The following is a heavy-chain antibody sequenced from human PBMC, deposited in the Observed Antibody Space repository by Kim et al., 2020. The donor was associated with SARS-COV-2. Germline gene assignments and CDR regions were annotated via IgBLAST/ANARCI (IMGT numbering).Heavy chain of an antibody. J-gene: IGHJ6*02. CDR3: ARVSRFTESYYYYGMDV. D-gene: IGHD3-10*01. V-gene: IGHV3-74*01. Sequence: VRGRFTISRDNAKNTLYLQMNSLRAEDTAVYYCARVSRFTESYYYYGMDVWGQGTTVTVSS.